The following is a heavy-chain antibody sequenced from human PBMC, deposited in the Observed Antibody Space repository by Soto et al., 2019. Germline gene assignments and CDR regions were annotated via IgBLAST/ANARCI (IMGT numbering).Heavy chain of an antibody. J-gene: IGHJ6*02. V-gene: IGHV4-30-4*01. CDR2: IYYSGST. CDR1: GGSISSRDYY. Sequence: SETLSLTCTVSGGSISSRDYYWSWIRQPPGKGLEWIGYIYYSGSTYYNPSLKSRVTISVDTSKNQFSLKLRSVTAADTAVYYCARDQEGDYGMDVWGQGTTVTVSS. CDR3: ARDQEGDYGMDV.